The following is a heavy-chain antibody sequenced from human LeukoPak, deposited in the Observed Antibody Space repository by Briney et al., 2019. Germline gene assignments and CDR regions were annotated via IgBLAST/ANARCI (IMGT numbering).Heavy chain of an antibody. J-gene: IGHJ3*02. V-gene: IGHV4-30-2*01. CDR2: IYHSGST. D-gene: IGHD5-18*01. Sequence: SSQTLSLTCAVSGGSISSGGYSWSWIRQPPGRGLEWIGYIYHSGSTYYNPSLKSRVTISVDRSKNQFSLKLSSVTAADTAVYYCARGFDTAMVLAWRRETHPVSCAFDIWGQGTMVTVSS. CDR1: GGSISSGGYS. CDR3: ARGFDTAMVLAWRRETHPVSCAFDI.